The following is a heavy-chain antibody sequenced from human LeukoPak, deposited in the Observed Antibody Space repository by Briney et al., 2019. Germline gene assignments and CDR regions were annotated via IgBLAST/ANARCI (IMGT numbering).Heavy chain of an antibody. V-gene: IGHV4-59*01. Sequence: SETLSLTCTVSSDSISSYYWSWIRQPPGKGLEWIGYIYYSGGTSYNPSLKSRVTISVDTSKNQFSLKLSSVTAADTAVYYCARSGHSYGTYYFDYWGQRSLVTVSS. CDR2: IYYSGGT. CDR1: SDSISSYY. CDR3: ARSGHSYGTYYFDY. D-gene: IGHD5-18*01. J-gene: IGHJ4*02.